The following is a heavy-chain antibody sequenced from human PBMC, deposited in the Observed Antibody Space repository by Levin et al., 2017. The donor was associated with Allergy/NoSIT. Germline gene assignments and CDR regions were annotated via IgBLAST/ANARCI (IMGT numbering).Heavy chain of an antibody. V-gene: IGHV3-74*01. CDR2: INSDGSST. D-gene: IGHD3-16*02. Sequence: GGSLRLSCAASGFTFSSYWMHWVRQAPGKGLVWVSRINSDGSSTSYADSVKGRFTISRDNAKNTLYLQMNSLRAEDTAVYYCARDRYDYVWGSYRYTGFDYWGQGTLVTVSS. CDR3: ARDRYDYVWGSYRYTGFDY. J-gene: IGHJ4*02. CDR1: GFTFSSYW.